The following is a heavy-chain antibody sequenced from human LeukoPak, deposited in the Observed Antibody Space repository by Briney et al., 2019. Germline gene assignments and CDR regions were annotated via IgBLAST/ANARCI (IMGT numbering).Heavy chain of an antibody. D-gene: IGHD2-8*01. Sequence: SVKVSCKASGGTFSSYAISWVRQAPGQGLEWMGGIIPIFGTANYAQKFQGRVTITADESTSTAYMELSSLRSEVTAVYYCARAGDCTNGVCYAQYYFDYWGQGTLVTVSS. J-gene: IGHJ4*02. CDR1: GGTFSSYA. CDR3: ARAGDCTNGVCYAQYYFDY. CDR2: IIPIFGTA. V-gene: IGHV1-69*13.